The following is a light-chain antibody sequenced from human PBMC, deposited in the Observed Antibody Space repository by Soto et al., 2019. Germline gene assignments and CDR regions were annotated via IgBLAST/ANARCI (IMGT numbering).Light chain of an antibody. V-gene: IGLV2-14*01. CDR3: SSYTSSSKHVV. J-gene: IGLJ2*01. CDR2: EVS. CDR1: SSDVGGYNY. Sequence: QSALTQPASVSGSPGQSITISCTGTSSDVGGYNYVSWYQQHPGKAPKLMIYEVSNRPSGVSNRFSGSKSGNTASLTISGLQAEDEADYYCSSYTSSSKHVVFGRGTKLTVL.